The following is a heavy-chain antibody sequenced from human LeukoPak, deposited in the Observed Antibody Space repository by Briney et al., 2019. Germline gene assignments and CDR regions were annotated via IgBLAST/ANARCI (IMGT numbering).Heavy chain of an antibody. J-gene: IGHJ6*02. D-gene: IGHD3-3*01. CDR1: GGSFSGYY. V-gene: IGHV4-34*01. CDR2: INHSGST. CDR3: ARGNPRKLRFLVYYGMDV. Sequence: SETLSLTCAVYGGSFSGYYWSWIRQPPGKGLEWIGEINHSGSTNYNPSLKSRVTISVDTSKNQFSLKLSSVTAADTAVYYCARGNPRKLRFLVYYGMDVWGQGTTVTVSS.